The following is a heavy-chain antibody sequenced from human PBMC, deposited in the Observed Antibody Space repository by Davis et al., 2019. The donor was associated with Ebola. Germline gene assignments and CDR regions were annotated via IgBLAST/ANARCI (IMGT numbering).Heavy chain of an antibody. CDR1: GGPFSGYY. J-gene: IGHJ4*02. CDR2: INHSGST. Sequence: MPSETLSLTCAVCGGPFSGYYWNWIRQPPGKGLEWIGEINHSGSTNYNPSLKSRVTISVDTSKNQFSLKLSSVTAADTAVYYCARSRDDYVWGSYRTAQKDTYYFDYWGQGTLVTVSS. V-gene: IGHV4-34*01. D-gene: IGHD3-16*02. CDR3: ARSRDDYVWGSYRTAQKDTYYFDY.